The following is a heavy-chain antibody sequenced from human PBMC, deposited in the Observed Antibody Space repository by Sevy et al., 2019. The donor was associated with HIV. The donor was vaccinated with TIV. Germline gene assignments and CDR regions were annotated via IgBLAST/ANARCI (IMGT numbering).Heavy chain of an antibody. CDR3: ASLIYYDSSGYHLY. CDR1: GYTFTGYY. Sequence: ASVKVSCKASGYTFTGYYMHWVRQAPGQGLEWMGRINPNRGGTNYAQKFQGRVTMTRDTSISTAYMELSRLRSDDTAVYYCASLIYYDSSGYHLYWGQGTLVTVSS. V-gene: IGHV1-2*06. CDR2: INPNRGGT. J-gene: IGHJ4*02. D-gene: IGHD3-22*01.